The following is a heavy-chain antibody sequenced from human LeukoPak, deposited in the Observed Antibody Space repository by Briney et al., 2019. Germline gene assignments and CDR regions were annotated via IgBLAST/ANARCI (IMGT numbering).Heavy chain of an antibody. CDR3: ARAGYSSGWYLDY. J-gene: IGHJ4*02. CDR2: IYTSGST. CDR1: GGSIISYY. D-gene: IGHD6-19*01. Sequence: SETLSLTDTGSGGSIISYYWSWIRKPAGKGLEWIGRIYTSGSTNYNPSLKSRVTMSVDTSKNQFSLKLSSVTAADTAVYYCARAGYSSGWYLDYWGQGTLVTVSS. V-gene: IGHV4-4*07.